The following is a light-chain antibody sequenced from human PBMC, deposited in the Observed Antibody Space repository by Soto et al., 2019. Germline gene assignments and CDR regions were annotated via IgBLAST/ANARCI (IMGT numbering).Light chain of an antibody. J-gene: IGKJ1*01. CDR2: DAS. CDR1: QSINRH. V-gene: IGKV3-11*01. CDR3: QQHSHWPPWT. Sequence: EIVLTQSPGTLSLSPGGRATLSFRASQSINRHLAWYRQKPGQAPRLLIYDASNRATGIPARFSGSGSGTDFTLTISNLEPEDFAVYYCQQHSHWPPWTFGQGTKVDI.